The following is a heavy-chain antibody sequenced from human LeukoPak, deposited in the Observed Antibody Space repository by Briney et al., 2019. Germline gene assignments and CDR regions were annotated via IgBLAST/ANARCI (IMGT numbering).Heavy chain of an antibody. CDR1: GFTFSRYW. V-gene: IGHV3-66*01. CDR3: AREVGGYSDKQGYFDY. J-gene: IGHJ4*02. Sequence: GGSLRLSCAASGFTFSRYWMSWVRQAPGKGLEWVSVIYSGGSTYYADSVKDRFTISRDNSKNTLYLQMNSLRAEDTAVYYCAREVGGYSDKQGYFDYWGRGTLVTVSS. D-gene: IGHD5-12*01. CDR2: IYSGGST.